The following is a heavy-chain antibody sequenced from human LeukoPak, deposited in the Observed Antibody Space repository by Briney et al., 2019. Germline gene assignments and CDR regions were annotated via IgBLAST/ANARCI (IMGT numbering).Heavy chain of an antibody. V-gene: IGHV4-39*01. CDR2: LYYSGST. Sequence: SETLSLTCTVSGDSISSSSYYWGWIRQPPGKGLEWLGSLYYSGSTYYNPSLKSRVTISVDTSKNQFSLKLSSVTAADTAVYYCARAGYYYGSGGGYYYYYMDVWGKGTTVTISS. D-gene: IGHD3-10*01. CDR1: GDSISSSSYY. J-gene: IGHJ6*03. CDR3: ARAGYYYGSGGGYYYYYMDV.